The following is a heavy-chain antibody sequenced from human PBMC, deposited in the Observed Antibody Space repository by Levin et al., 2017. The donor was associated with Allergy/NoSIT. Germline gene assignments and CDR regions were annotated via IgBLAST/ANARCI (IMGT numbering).Heavy chain of an antibody. D-gene: IGHD6-19*01. CDR2: IYYSGST. J-gene: IGHJ5*02. V-gene: IGHV4-31*03. CDR1: GGSISSGGYY. Sequence: SQTLSLTCTVSGGSISSGGYYWSWIRQHPGKGLEWIGYIYYSGSTYYNPSLKSRVTISVDTSKNQFSLKLSSVTAADTAVYYCAGGTGIAVAGGWFDPWGQGTLVTVSS. CDR3: AGGTGIAVAGGWFDP.